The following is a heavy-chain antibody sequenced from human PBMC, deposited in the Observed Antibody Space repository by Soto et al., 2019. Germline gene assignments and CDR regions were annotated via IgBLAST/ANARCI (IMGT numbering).Heavy chain of an antibody. CDR3: ARVLLDYGDYVFDY. Sequence: TSETLSLTCAVSGGSISSGGYYWSWIRQPPGKGLEWIGYIYYSGSTYYNPSLKSRVTISVDTSKNQFSLKLSSVTAADTAVYYCARVLLDYGDYVFDYWGQGTLVTVSS. V-gene: IGHV4-30-4*01. CDR2: IYYSGST. D-gene: IGHD4-17*01. CDR1: GGSISSGGYY. J-gene: IGHJ4*02.